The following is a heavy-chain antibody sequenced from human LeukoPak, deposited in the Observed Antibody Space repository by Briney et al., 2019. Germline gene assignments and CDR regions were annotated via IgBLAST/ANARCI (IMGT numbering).Heavy chain of an antibody. V-gene: IGHV3-72*01. Sequence: GGSLRLSCAVSGFTGSDYYMDWVRQAPGKGLEWVGRSRNKASRYSTEYAASVKGRFTISRDYSKNSLDLQMSSLKTEDTAVYYCARGSREGKYYYRPFDMWGQGTTVTVSS. CDR1: GFTGSDYY. CDR3: ARGSREGKYYYRPFDM. J-gene: IGHJ3*02. D-gene: IGHD3-10*01. CDR2: SRNKASRYST.